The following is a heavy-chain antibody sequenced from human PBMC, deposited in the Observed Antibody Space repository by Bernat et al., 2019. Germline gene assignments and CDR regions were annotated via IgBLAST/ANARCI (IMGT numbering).Heavy chain of an antibody. D-gene: IGHD2-15*01. J-gene: IGHJ6*02. V-gene: IGHV3-49*05. Sequence: EVQLVESGGGLVKPGRSLRLSCTASGLTFGDYAMSWFRQAPGKGLEWVGFIRSKAYGGPTEYAASVKGRFTISRDDYKSIAYLQMNSLKTEDTAVYYCTSGYCSGGSCRDGYCYGMDVWGQGTTVTVSS. CDR3: TSGYCSGGSCRDGYCYGMDV. CDR1: GLTFGDYA. CDR2: IRSKAYGGPT.